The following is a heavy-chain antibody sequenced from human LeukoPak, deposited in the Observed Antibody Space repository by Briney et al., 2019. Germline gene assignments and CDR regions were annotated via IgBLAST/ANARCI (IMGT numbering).Heavy chain of an antibody. CDR2: ISSSSSYI. CDR1: GFTFSSYS. CDR3: ARSELGYNYYYMDV. Sequence: GGSLRLSCAASGFTFSSYSMNWVRRAPGKGLEWVSSISSSSSYIYYADLVKGRFTISRDNAKKSLYLQMNSLRAEDTAVYYCARSELGYNYYYMDVWGKGTTVTISS. D-gene: IGHD3-10*01. V-gene: IGHV3-21*01. J-gene: IGHJ6*03.